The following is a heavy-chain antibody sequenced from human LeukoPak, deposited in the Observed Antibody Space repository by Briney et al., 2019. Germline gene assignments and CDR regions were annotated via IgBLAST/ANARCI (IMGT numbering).Heavy chain of an antibody. CDR3: ARDSSGYSEWLEKGDY. CDR1: GYTFTGYY. J-gene: IGHJ4*02. D-gene: IGHD3-22*01. Sequence: GASVKVSCKASGYTFTGYYMHWVRQAPGQGLEWMGWINPNSGGTNYAQKFQGWVTMTRDTSTSTVYMELSSLRSEDTAVYYCARDSSGYSEWLEKGDYWGQGTLVTVSS. V-gene: IGHV1-2*04. CDR2: INPNSGGT.